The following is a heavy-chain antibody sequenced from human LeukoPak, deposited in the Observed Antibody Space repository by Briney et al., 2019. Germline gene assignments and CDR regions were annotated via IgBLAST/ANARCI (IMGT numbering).Heavy chain of an antibody. Sequence: GGSLRLSCAASGFTFSNYNMNWVRQAPGKSLEWVSSITSDGRLKYYVDSVRGRFTISRDNDKTSLFLQVDSLRDEDTAVYYCARSGGSYSGRGYFDYWGQGTLVTVSS. CDR3: ARSGGSYSGRGYFDY. V-gene: IGHV3-21*04. CDR1: GFTFSNYN. CDR2: ITSDGRLK. D-gene: IGHD1-26*01. J-gene: IGHJ4*02.